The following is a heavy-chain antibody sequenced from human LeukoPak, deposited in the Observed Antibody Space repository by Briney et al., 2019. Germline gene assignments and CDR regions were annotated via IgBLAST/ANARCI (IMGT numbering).Heavy chain of an antibody. D-gene: IGHD3-3*01. CDR2: IIPIFGTA. V-gene: IGHV1-69*05. CDR3: AGGPHYDFWSGYLNLNWFDP. CDR1: GGTFSSYA. Sequence: ASVKVSCKASGGTFSSYAISWVRQAPGQGREWMGGIIPIFGTANYAQKFQGRVTITTDESTSTAYMELSSLRSEDTAVYYCAGGPHYDFWSGYLNLNWFDPWGQGTLVTVSS. J-gene: IGHJ5*02.